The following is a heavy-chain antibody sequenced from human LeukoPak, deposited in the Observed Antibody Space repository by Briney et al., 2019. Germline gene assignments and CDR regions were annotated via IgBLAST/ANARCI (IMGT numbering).Heavy chain of an antibody. CDR2: IYHSGST. J-gene: IGHJ4*02. D-gene: IGHD3-3*01. CDR1: GYSIRRDYY. V-gene: IGHV4-38-2*02. CDR3: ARDRLSDFWSGYYRYFDY. Sequence: KPSETLSLTCGFSGYSIRRDYYWGWIRPPPGDGAEGIGRIYHSGSTYYNPSLKSRVTISVDTSKNQFSLKLSSVTAADTAVYYCARDRLSDFWSGYYRYFDYWGQGTLVTVSS.